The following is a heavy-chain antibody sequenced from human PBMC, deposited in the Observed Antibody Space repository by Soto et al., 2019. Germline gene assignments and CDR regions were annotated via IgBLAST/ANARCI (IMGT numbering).Heavy chain of an antibody. D-gene: IGHD3-10*01. V-gene: IGHV4-4*07. CDR1: GASVSSYY. CDR2: IHSSGNV. CDR3: ARDVGKNY. J-gene: IGHJ4*02. Sequence: QVRLHESGPGLVRPSETLSLTCSVSGASVSSYYWSWFRQPVGKGLEWIGRIHSSGNVNYNLSLESRVTMSLDTSKNQFSLRLSSLTAADTALYLCARDVGKNYWGQGTRVAVSS.